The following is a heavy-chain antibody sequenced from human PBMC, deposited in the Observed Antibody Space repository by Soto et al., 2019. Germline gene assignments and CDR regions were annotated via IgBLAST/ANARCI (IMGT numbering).Heavy chain of an antibody. CDR3: AKCSPRYSSGLKAYYFDY. D-gene: IGHD6-19*01. CDR1: GFTFSSYA. V-gene: IGHV3-23*01. J-gene: IGHJ4*02. CDR2: ISGSGGGT. Sequence: GGSLRLSCAASGFTFSSYAMSWVRQAPGKGLEWVSVISGSGGGTYYADSVKGRFTISRDNSKNTLYLQMNSLRAEGTAVYYCAKCSPRYSSGLKAYYFDYWGQGTLVTVS.